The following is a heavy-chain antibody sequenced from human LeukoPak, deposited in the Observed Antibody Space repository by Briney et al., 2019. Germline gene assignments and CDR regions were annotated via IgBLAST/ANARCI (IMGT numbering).Heavy chain of an antibody. CDR2: IRYDGSNK. V-gene: IGHV3-30*02. CDR3: AQEHSSGCYYWDY. Sequence: PGGSLRLSCAASGFTFGSYGLHWARQAPGRGLERVAFIRYDGSNKYYADSVKGRFTISRNNSKNTLYLQMNSLRVEDTAVYYCAQEHSSGCYYWDYWGQGTLVTVSS. CDR1: GFTFGSYG. J-gene: IGHJ4*02. D-gene: IGHD6-19*01.